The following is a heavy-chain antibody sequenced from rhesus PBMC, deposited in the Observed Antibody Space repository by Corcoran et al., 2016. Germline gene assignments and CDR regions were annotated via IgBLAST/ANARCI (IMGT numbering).Heavy chain of an antibody. J-gene: IGHJ4*01. V-gene: IGHV1-180*01. CDR3: TRGLLMGFDY. D-gene: IGHD2-39*01. Sequence: QVQLVQSGAEIKQPGASVKLSCKASGYTFTSYYMHWVRQAPGQGLEWIGLSSPYNGNKGEEQNFQGRVTITTDTSTSTGYMELSSLRSEDTAVYYCTRGLLMGFDYWGQGVLVTVSS. CDR1: GYTFTSYY. CDR2: SSPYNGNK.